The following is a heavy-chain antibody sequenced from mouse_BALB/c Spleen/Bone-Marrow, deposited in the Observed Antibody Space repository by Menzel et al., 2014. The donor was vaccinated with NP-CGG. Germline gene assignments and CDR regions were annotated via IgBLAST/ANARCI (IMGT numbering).Heavy chain of an antibody. Sequence: VKLVESGAELVRPGSSVKISCKASGYAFSNYWMNWVKRRPGQGLEWIGQIYPGDGDTNYNGKFKGKATLTVDKSSSTAYMQLSSLTSEDSAVYFCARGRGWYFDYWGQGTTLTVSS. D-gene: IGHD2-3*01. CDR3: ARGRGWYFDY. V-gene: IGHV1-80*01. J-gene: IGHJ2*01. CDR2: IYPGDGDT. CDR1: GYAFSNYW.